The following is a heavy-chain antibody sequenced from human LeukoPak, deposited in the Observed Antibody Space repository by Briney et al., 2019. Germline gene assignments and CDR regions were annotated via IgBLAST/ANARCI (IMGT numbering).Heavy chain of an antibody. J-gene: IGHJ3*02. CDR1: GYTFTIYG. Sequence: ASVTLSFNASGYTFTIYGISWVRQAPGQGLGWMGWISAYNDNTNYAQKLQGRVTMTTDTSTSTAYLELRSLRSDDTAVYYCARDEKSEGYYYDSSGYPDAFDIWGQGTMVTVSS. D-gene: IGHD3-22*01. V-gene: IGHV1-18*01. CDR3: ARDEKSEGYYYDSSGYPDAFDI. CDR2: ISAYNDNT.